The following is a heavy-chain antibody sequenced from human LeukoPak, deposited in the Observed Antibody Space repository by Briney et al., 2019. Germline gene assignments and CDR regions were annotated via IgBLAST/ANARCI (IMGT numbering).Heavy chain of an antibody. Sequence: GGSLRLSCAASGFNVNSKYISWVRQAPGKGLEWVSVIYSGGSISYAESVKGRFTLSRDNSNNRLYLQMNSLRAEDTAVYYCARVIQLVSSSWGQGSLVTVSS. CDR3: ARVIQLVSSS. J-gene: IGHJ5*02. D-gene: IGHD2-8*01. CDR2: IYSGGSI. CDR1: GFNVNSKY. V-gene: IGHV3-66*01.